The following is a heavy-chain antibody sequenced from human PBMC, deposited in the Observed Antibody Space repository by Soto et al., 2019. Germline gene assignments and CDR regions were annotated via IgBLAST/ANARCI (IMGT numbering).Heavy chain of an antibody. D-gene: IGHD2-2*01. V-gene: IGHV1-69*06. J-gene: IGHJ5*02. CDR2: IIPIFGTA. CDR1: GGTFSSYA. CDR3: ARTIVVVPAASPGWFDP. Sequence: SVKVSCKASGGTFSSYAISWVRQAPGQGLEWMGGIIPIFGTANYAQKFQGRVTITADKSTSTAYMELSSLRSEDTAVYYCARTIVVVPAASPGWFDPWGQGTLVTVS.